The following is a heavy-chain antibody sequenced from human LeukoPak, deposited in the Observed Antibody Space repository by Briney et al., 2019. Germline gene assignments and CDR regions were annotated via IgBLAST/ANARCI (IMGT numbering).Heavy chain of an antibody. CDR3: AREYGVYYYDSSGYSSYFDY. CDR1: GYTFPRYY. J-gene: IGHJ4*02. D-gene: IGHD3-22*01. V-gene: IGHV1-46*01. Sequence: ASVKVSCKASGYTFPRYYMHWVRQAPGQGLEGIGIINPSCGSTSYAQKFQGRVTMTRDTSTSTVYMELSSLRSDDTAVYYCAREYGVYYYDSSGYSSYFDYWGQGTLVTVSS. CDR2: INPSCGST.